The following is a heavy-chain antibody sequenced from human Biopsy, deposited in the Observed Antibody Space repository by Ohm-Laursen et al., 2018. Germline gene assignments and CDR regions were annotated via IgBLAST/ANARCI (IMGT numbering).Heavy chain of an antibody. Sequence: TLSLTCAVYGESFNGYYWSWIRQTPGKGLEWIGEINHSGRTNYNPSLRSRVTMSIDTSRNQFSLKLSSVTAADTAVYYCATTTMDTSGWFGNYFDSWGQGTLVTVSA. J-gene: IGHJ4*02. V-gene: IGHV4-34*01. CDR2: INHSGRT. D-gene: IGHD6-19*01. CDR1: GESFNGYY. CDR3: ATTTMDTSGWFGNYFDS.